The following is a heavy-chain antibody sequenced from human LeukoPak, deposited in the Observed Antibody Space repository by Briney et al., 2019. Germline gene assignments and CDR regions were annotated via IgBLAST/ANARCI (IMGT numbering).Heavy chain of an antibody. Sequence: SVKDSCKASGGTFSSYSITWVRQAPGQGLEWMGGIMPLFNTANYAQQFQGRVTITTDESTSTAYMELSSLRFEDTAMYYCARVDRYHYYLDVWGKGTTVTVSS. CDR3: ARVDRYHYYLDV. J-gene: IGHJ6*03. CDR1: GGTFSSYS. CDR2: IMPLFNTA. V-gene: IGHV1-69*05.